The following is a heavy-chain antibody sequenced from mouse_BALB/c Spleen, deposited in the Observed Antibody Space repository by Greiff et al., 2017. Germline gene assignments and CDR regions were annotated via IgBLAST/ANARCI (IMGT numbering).Heavy chain of an antibody. Sequence: EVQLQQSGAELVKPGASVKLSCTASGFTFNDNYMHWVKQRPEQGLEWIGRIDPANGNTKYDPKFQGKATITADTSSNTAYLQLSSLTSEDTAVYYCARYSSSHWYMDVWGAGTSVTVSS. CDR1: GFTFNDNY. CDR3: ARYSSSHWYMDV. V-gene: IGHV14-3*02. D-gene: IGHD1-1*01. J-gene: IGHJ1*01. CDR2: IDPANGNT.